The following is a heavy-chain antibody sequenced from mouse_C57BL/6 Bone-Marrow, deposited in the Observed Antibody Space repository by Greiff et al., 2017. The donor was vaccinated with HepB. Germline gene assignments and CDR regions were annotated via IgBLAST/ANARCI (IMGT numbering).Heavy chain of an antibody. CDR2: INPNNGGT. CDR3: ARLLRC. D-gene: IGHD1-1*01. J-gene: IGHJ3*01. V-gene: IGHV1-26*01. CDR1: GYTFTDYY. Sequence: VQLQQSGPELVKPGASVKISCKASGYTFTDYYMNWVKQSHGKSLEWIGDINPNNGGTSYNQKFKGKATLTVDKSSSTAYMELRSLTAEDSAVYYCARLLRCWGQGTLVTVSA.